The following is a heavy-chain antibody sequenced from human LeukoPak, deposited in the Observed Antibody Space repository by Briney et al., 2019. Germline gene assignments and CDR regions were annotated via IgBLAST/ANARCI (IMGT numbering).Heavy chain of an antibody. Sequence: PGGSLRLSCAASGFTFSSFAMHWVRQAPGKGLAWVAVISYDGTDKYQADSVKGRFTISRDNAKNSLNLQMNSLRAEDTAVYYCARDVNWNYCDYWGHGTLVTVSS. J-gene: IGHJ4*01. CDR3: ARDVNWNYCDY. D-gene: IGHD1-20*01. CDR1: GFTFSSFA. CDR2: ISYDGTDK. V-gene: IGHV3-30*04.